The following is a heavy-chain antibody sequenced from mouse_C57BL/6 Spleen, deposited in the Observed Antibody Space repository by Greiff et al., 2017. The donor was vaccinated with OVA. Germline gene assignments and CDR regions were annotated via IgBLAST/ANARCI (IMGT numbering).Heavy chain of an antibody. J-gene: IGHJ3*01. V-gene: IGHV1-69*01. Sequence: QVQLQQPGAELVMPGASVKLSCKASGYTFTSYWMHWVKQRPGQGLEWIGEIDPSDSYTNYNQKFKGKSTLTVDKSSSTAYMQLSSLTSEDSAVYYGASSAYYGSSPAWFAYWGQGTLVTVSA. CDR2: IDPSDSYT. CDR3: ASSAYYGSSPAWFAY. D-gene: IGHD1-1*01. CDR1: GYTFTSYW.